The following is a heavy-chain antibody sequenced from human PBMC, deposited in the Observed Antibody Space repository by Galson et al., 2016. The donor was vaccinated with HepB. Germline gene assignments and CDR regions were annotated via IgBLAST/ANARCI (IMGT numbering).Heavy chain of an antibody. CDR2: IMPPYGTP. V-gene: IGHV1-69*13. CDR1: GGTFSSFA. CDR3: AKPRGSHGYFDY. J-gene: IGHJ4*02. D-gene: IGHD1-26*01. Sequence: SVKVSCKASGGTFSSFAISWVRQAPGQGPEWMGGIMPPYGTPNYAQNFQGRLTITADESTTTAYMELSSLTSEDTAVYYCAKPRGSHGYFDYWGQGTLVTVSS.